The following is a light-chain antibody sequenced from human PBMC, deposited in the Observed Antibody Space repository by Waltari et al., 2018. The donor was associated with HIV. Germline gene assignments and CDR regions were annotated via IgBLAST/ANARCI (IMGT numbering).Light chain of an antibody. CDR1: QSVLYSSNNKNY. CDR2: WAS. Sequence: DIVMTQSPDSLTVSLGERATINCQSSQSVLYSSNNKNYLAWYQQKPGQPPNLLIYWASTRESGVPDRFSGSGSGTDFTLTISTLQAEDVAVYYCQQYYSSPLTFGGGTKVEIK. J-gene: IGKJ4*01. CDR3: QQYYSSPLT. V-gene: IGKV4-1*01.